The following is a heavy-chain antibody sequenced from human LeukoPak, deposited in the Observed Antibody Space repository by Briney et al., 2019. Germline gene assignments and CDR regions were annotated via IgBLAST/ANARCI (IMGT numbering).Heavy chain of an antibody. CDR3: AKDRALYGSGSYVDY. J-gene: IGHJ4*02. CDR1: GFTFSSYG. CDR2: ISYDGSNK. D-gene: IGHD3-10*01. Sequence: GGSLRPSCAASGFTFSSYGMHWVRQAPGKGLEWVAVISYDGSNKYYADSVKGRFTISRDNSKNTLYLQMNSLRAEDTAVYYCAKDRALYGSGSYVDYWGQGTLVTVSS. V-gene: IGHV3-30*18.